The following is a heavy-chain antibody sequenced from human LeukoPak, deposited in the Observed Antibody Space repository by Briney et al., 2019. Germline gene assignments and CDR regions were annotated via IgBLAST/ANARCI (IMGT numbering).Heavy chain of an antibody. Sequence: PSQTLSLTCTVSGGSISSYYWSWIRHPPGKGLEWIGYIYYSGSTNYNPSLKSRVTISVDTSKNQFSLKLSSVTAADTAVYYCARPTDSYCGGDCWYFDLWGRGTLVTVSS. V-gene: IGHV4-59*08. J-gene: IGHJ2*01. CDR2: IYYSGST. CDR1: GGSISSYY. D-gene: IGHD2-21*02. CDR3: ARPTDSYCGGDCWYFDL.